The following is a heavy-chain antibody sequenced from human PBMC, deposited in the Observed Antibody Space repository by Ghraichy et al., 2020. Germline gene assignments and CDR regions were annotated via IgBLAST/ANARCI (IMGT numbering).Heavy chain of an antibody. CDR2: IGSSGGST. V-gene: IGHV3-23*01. D-gene: IGHD2-2*01. J-gene: IGHJ4*02. CDR3: AKLSVLPSATDY. Sequence: GESLNISCAASGFTFTSYGMSWVRQAPGKGLEWVSAIGSSGGSTYYADSVKGRFTISRDNSKNTLFLQMNSLRAEDTAVYYCAKLSVLPSATDYWGQGTLVTVSS. CDR1: GFTFTSYG.